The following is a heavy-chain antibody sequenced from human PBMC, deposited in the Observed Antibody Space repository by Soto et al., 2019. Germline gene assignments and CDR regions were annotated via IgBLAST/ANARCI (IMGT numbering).Heavy chain of an antibody. D-gene: IGHD1-26*01. CDR3: ARLTGSPTRFDY. J-gene: IGHJ4*02. Sequence: SETLSLTCTVSGGSISTHYWSWIRQPPGKGLEYIGYIYYSGSTDYNPSLKTRVSISVDTSTNQFSLRLNSVTSADTAVYYCARLTGSPTRFDYWGQGILVTVSS. V-gene: IGHV4-59*11. CDR2: IYYSGST. CDR1: GGSISTHY.